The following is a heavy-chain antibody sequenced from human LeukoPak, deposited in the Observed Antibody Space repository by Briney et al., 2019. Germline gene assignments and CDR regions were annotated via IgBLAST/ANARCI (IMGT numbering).Heavy chain of an antibody. V-gene: IGHV1-69*13. Sequence: SVKVSCKASGGTFSSYAISWVRQAPGQGLEWMGGIIPIFGTANYAQKFQGRVTITADESTSTAYMELSSLRSEDTAVYYCARGPRPGMAVAGTGIDYWGQGTLVTVSS. CDR2: IIPIFGTA. D-gene: IGHD6-19*01. J-gene: IGHJ4*02. CDR3: ARGPRPGMAVAGTGIDY. CDR1: GGTFSSYA.